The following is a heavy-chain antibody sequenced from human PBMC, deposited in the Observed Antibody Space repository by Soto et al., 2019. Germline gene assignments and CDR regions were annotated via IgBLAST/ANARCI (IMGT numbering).Heavy chain of an antibody. CDR2: ISSSSSYI. J-gene: IGHJ5*02. V-gene: IGHV3-21*01. D-gene: IGHD6-6*01. Sequence: GGSLRLSCAASGLSFSSYSMNWVLQSPGKGLEWVSSISSSSSYIYYADSVKDRFTISRDNAKNSPYLQMNSLRAEDTAVYYCARHSIAAQKWFDPSGPGPLVTLSS. CDR1: GLSFSSYS. CDR3: ARHSIAAQKWFDP.